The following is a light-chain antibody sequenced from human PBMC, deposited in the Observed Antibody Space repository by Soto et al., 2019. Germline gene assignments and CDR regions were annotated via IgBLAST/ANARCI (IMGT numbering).Light chain of an antibody. CDR1: QRISTW. CDR2: STS. V-gene: IGKV1D-12*01. J-gene: IGKJ5*01. Sequence: DIQMTQSPSFVSASVGEKVMITCGASQRISTWLAWYQQKPGKAPNLLIYSTSSLQSGVPSRFSGTGSGTEFTLTINNLQPEDFATYYCQQADSFPITFGPGTRLEIK. CDR3: QQADSFPIT.